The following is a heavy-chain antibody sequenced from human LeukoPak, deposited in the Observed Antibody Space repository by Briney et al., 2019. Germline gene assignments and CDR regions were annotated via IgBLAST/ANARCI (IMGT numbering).Heavy chain of an antibody. J-gene: IGHJ6*03. Sequence: GRSLRLSCAASGFTFSSYGMHWVRQAPGKGLEWVAVIWYDGSNKYYADYVKGRFTISRDNSKNTLYLEVNSLRAEDTAVYYCAKDSSSYDWGYMDVWGKGTTVTISS. D-gene: IGHD3-22*01. V-gene: IGHV3-33*06. CDR2: IWYDGSNK. CDR1: GFTFSSYG. CDR3: AKDSSSYDWGYMDV.